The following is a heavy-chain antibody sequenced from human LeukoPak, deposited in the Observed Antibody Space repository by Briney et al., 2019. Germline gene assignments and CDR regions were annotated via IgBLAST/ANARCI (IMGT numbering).Heavy chain of an antibody. J-gene: IGHJ3*02. Sequence: ASVKVSCKASGYTFTGYYMHWVRQAPGQGLEWMGWINPNSGGPNYAQKFQGRVTMTRDTSISTAYMELSRLRSDDTAVYYCARDEGRYDRSGNYLIDAFDIWGQGTMVTVSS. CDR3: ARDEGRYDRSGNYLIDAFDI. V-gene: IGHV1-2*02. CDR1: GYTFTGYY. D-gene: IGHD3-22*01. CDR2: INPNSGGP.